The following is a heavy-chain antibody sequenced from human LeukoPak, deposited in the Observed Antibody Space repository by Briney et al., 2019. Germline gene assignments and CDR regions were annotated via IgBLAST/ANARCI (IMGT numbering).Heavy chain of an antibody. CDR1: GFTFNNYA. CDR2: ISYDGGKE. CDR3: ARDRNSVSSNNWFDP. J-gene: IGHJ5*02. V-gene: IGHV3-30-3*01. Sequence: GGSLRLSCAASGFTFNNYALHWVRQAPGTGLEWLAVISYDGGKEYYADSVKGRFTISRDNPKNTLYLQMNSLGGEDTALYYCARDRNSVSSNNWFDPWGQGTLVTVSS. D-gene: IGHD6-6*01.